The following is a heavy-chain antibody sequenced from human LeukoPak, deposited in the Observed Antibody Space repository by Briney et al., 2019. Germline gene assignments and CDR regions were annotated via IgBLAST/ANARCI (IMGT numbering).Heavy chain of an antibody. CDR2: ITSSGTYI. Sequence: PGGSLRLSCAASGFTFTTYNMNWVRQAPGKAMEWVSSITSSGTYIFYADSVKGRFTISRDNAKNSLYLQMNSLRAEDTAVYYCARDRDSSSWSSRRVGDYFDYWGQGTLVTVSS. J-gene: IGHJ4*02. D-gene: IGHD6-13*01. CDR1: GFTFTTYN. CDR3: ARDRDSSSWSSRRVGDYFDY. V-gene: IGHV3-21*01.